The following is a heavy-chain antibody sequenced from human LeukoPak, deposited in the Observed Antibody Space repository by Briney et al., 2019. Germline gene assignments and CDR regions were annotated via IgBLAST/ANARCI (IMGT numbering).Heavy chain of an antibody. Sequence: GGSLRLSCAASGFTFSSYWMSWVRQAPGKGLEWVANIKQDGSEKYYVDSVKGRFTISRDNGKNSLYLQINSLRAEDTAVYYCARVLVSSSSAYYDFWSGYYTARYFDYWGQGTLVTVSS. CDR2: IKQDGSEK. D-gene: IGHD3-3*01. CDR3: ARVLVSSSSAYYDFWSGYYTARYFDY. J-gene: IGHJ4*02. CDR1: GFTFSSYW. V-gene: IGHV3-7*03.